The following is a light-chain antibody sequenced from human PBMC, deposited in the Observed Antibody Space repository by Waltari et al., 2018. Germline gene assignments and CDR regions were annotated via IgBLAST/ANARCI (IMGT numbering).Light chain of an antibody. J-gene: IGLJ2*01. Sequence: QSALTQPPSMSGSPGQSLTISCTGTSGDIGAYNSVSWYQQSPGTAPKRIIYAVTNRPSGVPYRCSASKSGNTASLTISGLQAEDEADYYCSSGTIDSTLVFGTGTKLTVL. CDR2: AVT. CDR1: SGDIGAYNS. V-gene: IGLV2-18*02. CDR3: SSGTIDSTLV.